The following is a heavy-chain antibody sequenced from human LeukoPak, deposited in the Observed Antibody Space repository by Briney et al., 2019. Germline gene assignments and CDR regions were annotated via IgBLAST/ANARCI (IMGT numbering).Heavy chain of an antibody. Sequence: ASVKVSCKASGYTFTDYYMHWVRQAPGQGLEWMGWINPNSGGTNYAQKFQGRVTMTRDTSISTAYMELSRLRSDDTAVYYCARFPNYYDSRGEDYWGQGTLVTVSS. J-gene: IGHJ4*02. CDR1: GYTFTDYY. CDR3: ARFPNYYDSRGEDY. CDR2: INPNSGGT. D-gene: IGHD3-22*01. V-gene: IGHV1-2*02.